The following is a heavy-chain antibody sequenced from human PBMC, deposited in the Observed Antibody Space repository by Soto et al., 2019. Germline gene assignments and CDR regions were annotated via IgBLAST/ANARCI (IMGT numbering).Heavy chain of an antibody. CDR2: IDPSDSYT. CDR3: ARQKHNVDTVDFDY. V-gene: IGHV5-10-1*01. CDR1: GCSFTSYW. J-gene: IGHJ4*02. Sequence: GESLKSSCKGSGCSFTSYWSSWVRQMPGKGLEWMGRIDPSDSYTNYSPSFQGHVTISADKSISTAYLQWSSLKASDTAMYYCARQKHNVDTVDFDYWGQGTLVTVSS. D-gene: IGHD5-18*01.